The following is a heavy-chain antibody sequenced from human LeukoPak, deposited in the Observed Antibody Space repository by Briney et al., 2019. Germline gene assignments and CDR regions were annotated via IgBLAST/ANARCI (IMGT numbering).Heavy chain of an antibody. J-gene: IGHJ4*02. CDR1: GGSISSSSYY. D-gene: IGHD1-26*01. CDR2: IYYSGST. Sequence: PSETLSLTCTVSGGSISSSSYYRGWIRQPPGKGLEWIGSIYYSGSTYYNPSLKSRVTISVDTSKNQFSLKLSSVTAADTAVYYCARASGSYVGGDYWGQGTLVTVSS. CDR3: ARASGSYVGGDY. V-gene: IGHV4-39*07.